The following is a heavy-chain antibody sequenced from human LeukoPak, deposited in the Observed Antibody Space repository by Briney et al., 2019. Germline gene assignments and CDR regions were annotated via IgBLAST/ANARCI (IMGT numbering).Heavy chain of an antibody. CDR2: INHSGST. CDR1: GGSFSGYY. D-gene: IGHD3-3*01. V-gene: IGHV4-34*01. J-gene: IGHJ4*02. Sequence: SDTLSLTCAVYGGSFSGYYWSWIRQPPGKGLEWIGEINHSGSTNYNPSLKSRVTISVDTSKNQFSLKLSSVTAADTAVYYCARGVNFRPNLFGVVIIPVSGFDYWGQGTLVTVSS. CDR3: ARGVNFRPNLFGVVIIPVSGFDY.